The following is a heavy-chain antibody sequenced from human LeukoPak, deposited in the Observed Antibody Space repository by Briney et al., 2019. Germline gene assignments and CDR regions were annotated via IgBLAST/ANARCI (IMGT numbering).Heavy chain of an antibody. D-gene: IGHD2-2*01. J-gene: IGHJ6*02. Sequence: ASVKVSCKASGYTFTSYAMHWVRQAPGQRLEWMGWINAGNGNTKYSQKFQGRVTITRDSSASTAYMELSSLRSEDTAVYYCARDPLQIVVGLKAYYYYYGMDVWGQGATVTVPS. V-gene: IGHV1-3*01. CDR2: INAGNGNT. CDR1: GYTFTSYA. CDR3: ARDPLQIVVGLKAYYYYYGMDV.